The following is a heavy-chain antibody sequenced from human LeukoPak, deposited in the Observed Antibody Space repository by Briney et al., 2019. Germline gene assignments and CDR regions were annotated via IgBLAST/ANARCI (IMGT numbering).Heavy chain of an antibody. CDR1: GGSFSGYY. CDR3: ARGLDIVLMVYATRSFDY. V-gene: IGHV4-34*01. J-gene: IGHJ4*02. CDR2: INHSGST. D-gene: IGHD2-8*01. Sequence: SETLSLTCAVYGGSFSGYYWSWIRQPPGKGLEWIGEINHSGSTNYNPSLKSRVTISVDTSKNQFSLKLSSVTAADTAVYYCARGLDIVLMVYATRSFDYWGQGTLVTVSS.